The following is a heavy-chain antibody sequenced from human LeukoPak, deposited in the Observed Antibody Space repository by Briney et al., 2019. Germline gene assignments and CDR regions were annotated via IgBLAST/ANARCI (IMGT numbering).Heavy chain of an antibody. CDR2: INPNNAGT. J-gene: IGHJ3*02. CDR1: GYTFTGYY. CDR3: ARGNYNWGSPDAFDI. D-gene: IGHD3-16*01. V-gene: IGHV1-2*02. Sequence: ASVKVSCKASGYTFTGYYLHWVRQAPGQGLEWMGWINPNNAGTKYVQRFQGRVTMTRDTSISTAFTELNRLTSGDTAVYYCARGNYNWGSPDAFDIWGQGTMVTVSS.